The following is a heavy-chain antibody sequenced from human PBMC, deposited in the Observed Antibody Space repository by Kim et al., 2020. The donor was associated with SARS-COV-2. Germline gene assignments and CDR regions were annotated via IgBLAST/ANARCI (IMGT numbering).Heavy chain of an antibody. CDR1: GASIRTFY. CDR2: VFSSGST. Sequence: SETLSLTCTVSGASIRTFYWSWIRQPPGKGLEWIGFVFSSGSTKYNPSLQSGVIISAGTSNNQFFLMLKNVPTADTAMYFCSRDVRIRRTDFHYF. V-gene: IGHV4-59*13. J-gene: IGHJ4*01. CDR3: SRDVRIRRTDFHYF.